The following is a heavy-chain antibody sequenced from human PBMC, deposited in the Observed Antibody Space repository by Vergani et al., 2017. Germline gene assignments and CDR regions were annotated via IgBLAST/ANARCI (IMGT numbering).Heavy chain of an antibody. J-gene: IGHJ4*02. CDR3: ASRRPRLNLGSKSNAGTFDS. V-gene: IGHV4-34*02. D-gene: IGHD3-10*01. CDR1: GGSLSGYF. Sequence: QVHLQQRGAAVLKPSETLSLTCGVIGGSLSGYFWSWIRQSPGRGLEWIGEITAIGSAKYSASATSRVTISVDTSRGEFTLTVTSVTAADTGLYFCASRRPRLNLGSKSNAGTFDSWGQGTLVTVSS. CDR2: ITAIGSA.